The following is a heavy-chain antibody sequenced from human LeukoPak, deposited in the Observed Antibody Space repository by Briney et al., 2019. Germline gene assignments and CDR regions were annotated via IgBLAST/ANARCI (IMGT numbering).Heavy chain of an antibody. CDR2: ICYSGST. V-gene: IGHV4-39*01. D-gene: IGHD5-24*01. Sequence: SETLPLTCTVSGGSISSSTYCWGWIRQPPGKGLEWIGSICYSGSTFYNPSLKSRVTLSVDTSKNQFSLKLSSVTAADTAVYYCARSENYIPEDCFDPWGQGTLVTVSS. CDR3: ARSENYIPEDCFDP. CDR1: GGSISSSTYC. J-gene: IGHJ5*02.